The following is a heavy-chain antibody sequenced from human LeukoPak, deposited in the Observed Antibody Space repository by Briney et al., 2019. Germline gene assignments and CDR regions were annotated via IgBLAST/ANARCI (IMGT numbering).Heavy chain of an antibody. CDR1: GFTFSSYW. Sequence: GGSLRLSCAASGFTFSSYWMSWVRQAPGKGLEWVANIKQDGSEKYYVDSVKGRFTISRDNAKNSLYLQMNSLRAEDTAVYYCARGITMIVVDVSDYWGQGTLVTVSS. CDR3: ARGITMIVVDVSDY. V-gene: IGHV3-7*01. J-gene: IGHJ4*02. CDR2: IKQDGSEK. D-gene: IGHD3-22*01.